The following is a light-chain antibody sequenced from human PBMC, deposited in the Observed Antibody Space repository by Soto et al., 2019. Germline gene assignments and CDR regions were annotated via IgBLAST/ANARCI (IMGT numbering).Light chain of an antibody. CDR2: GNN. J-gene: IGLJ3*02. CDR1: SSNIGSRP. Sequence: QSVLTQPPSASGTPGQRVTISCSGSSSNIGSRPVNWYQQLPGTAPKLLIYGNNQRPSGVPDRFSGSKSGTSASLAIGGLQSEAEADYYCATWDDNLNGPVFGGGTKLTVL. V-gene: IGLV1-44*01. CDR3: ATWDDNLNGPV.